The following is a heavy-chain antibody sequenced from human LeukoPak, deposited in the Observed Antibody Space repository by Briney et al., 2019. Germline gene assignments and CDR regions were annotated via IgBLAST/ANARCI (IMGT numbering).Heavy chain of an antibody. CDR2: ISSGGNTI. Sequence: GGSLRLSCAASGFTFSSYEMNWVRQAPGKGLEWVSYISSGGNTIYDADSVKGRFTISRDNAKNSLYLQMNSLRAEDTAVYYCAREGTAMVSFDYWGQGTLVTVSS. CDR1: GFTFSSYE. V-gene: IGHV3-48*03. J-gene: IGHJ4*02. CDR3: AREGTAMVSFDY. D-gene: IGHD5-18*01.